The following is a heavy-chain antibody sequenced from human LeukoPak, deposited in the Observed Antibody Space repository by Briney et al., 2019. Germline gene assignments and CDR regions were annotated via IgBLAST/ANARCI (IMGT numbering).Heavy chain of an antibody. V-gene: IGHV1-18*01. CDR3: ASYDSSGYFYAFDI. CDR2: ISAYNGNK. D-gene: IGHD3-22*01. CDR1: GYTFTIYG. Sequence: VASVTVSFTSSGYTFTIYGISWVRQAPGQGVERMGWISAYNGNKNYSQKLQGRVTITTDTSRRKDYIEVRGLRSDDTAVYYCASYDSSGYFYAFDIWGQGTMVTVSS. J-gene: IGHJ3*02.